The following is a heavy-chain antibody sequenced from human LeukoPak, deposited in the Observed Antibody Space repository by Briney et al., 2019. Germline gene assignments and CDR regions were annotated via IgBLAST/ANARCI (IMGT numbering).Heavy chain of an antibody. CDR2: ITRNSNYI. CDR1: GFTFSSNN. D-gene: IGHD3-3*01. J-gene: IGHJ6*03. V-gene: IGHV3-21*01. Sequence: GGSLRLSCAASGFTFSSNNMNWVRQAPGKGLEWISSITRNSNYIYYADSVKGRFTISRDNGKSSLFLQMDSLRAEDTAIYFCARDPYSGNYGPYYYYYMDVWGKGTTVTVSS. CDR3: ARDPYSGNYGPYYYYYMDV.